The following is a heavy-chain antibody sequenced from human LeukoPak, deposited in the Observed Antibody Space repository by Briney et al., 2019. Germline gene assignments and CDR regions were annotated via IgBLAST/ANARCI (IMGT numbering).Heavy chain of an antibody. Sequence: SETLSLTCTVSGYSISSGYYWGWIRQPPGKGLEWIGSIYHSGSTYYNPSLKSRVTISVDTSKNQFSLKLSSVTAADTAVYYCARSSEGRYYYDSSGYSYFYYYMDVWGKGTTVTISS. V-gene: IGHV4-38-2*02. CDR2: IYHSGST. J-gene: IGHJ6*03. D-gene: IGHD3-22*01. CDR3: ARSSEGRYYYDSSGYSYFYYYMDV. CDR1: GYSISSGYY.